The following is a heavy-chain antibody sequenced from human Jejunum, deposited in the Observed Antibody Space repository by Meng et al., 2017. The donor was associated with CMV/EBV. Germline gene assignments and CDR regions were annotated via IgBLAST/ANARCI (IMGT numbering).Heavy chain of an antibody. Sequence: CAASGFTFSSYEMNWVRQAPGKGLEWVSCISSTGSIIFYADSVKGRFTNSRDNAKNSLYLQMNSLRAEDTAVYYCVREASLDGFDIWGQGTMVTVSS. CDR1: GFTFSSYE. V-gene: IGHV3-48*03. D-gene: IGHD3-16*02. CDR2: ISSTGSII. CDR3: VREASLDGFDI. J-gene: IGHJ3*02.